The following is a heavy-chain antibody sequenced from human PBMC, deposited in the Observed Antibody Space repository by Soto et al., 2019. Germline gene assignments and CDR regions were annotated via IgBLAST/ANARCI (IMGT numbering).Heavy chain of an antibody. D-gene: IGHD2-2*01. CDR2: INAGNGNT. CDR1: GYVFSSYV. J-gene: IGHJ4*02. V-gene: IGHV1-3*01. CDR3: ARSFFVLVAAAPYY. Sequence: GASVKVSCKASGYVFSSYVMHWVRQAPGQRLEWMGWINAGNGNTKYSQKFQGRVTFTRDTSASTAYMEVSSLGPEDTALYYCARSFFVLVAAAPYYWGQGTQVTVSS.